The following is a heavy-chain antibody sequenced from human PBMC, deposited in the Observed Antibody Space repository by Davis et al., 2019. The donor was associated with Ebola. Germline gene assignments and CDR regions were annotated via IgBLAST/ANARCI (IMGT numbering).Heavy chain of an antibody. CDR2: ISSRGTNI. D-gene: IGHD3-10*01. Sequence: GESLKISCAASGFTFSSYSMNWVRQAPGKGLEWVSYISSRGTNIYYADSVKGRFTISRDIAKNSLYLQMNSLRDEDTAVYYCARGSPYYYGSGARRRDHWFDPWGQGTLVTVSS. CDR3: ARGSPYYYGSGARRRDHWFDP. V-gene: IGHV3-48*02. CDR1: GFTFSSYS. J-gene: IGHJ5*02.